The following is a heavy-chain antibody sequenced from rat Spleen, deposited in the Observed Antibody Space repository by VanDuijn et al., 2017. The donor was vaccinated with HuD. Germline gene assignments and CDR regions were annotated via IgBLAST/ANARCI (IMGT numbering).Heavy chain of an antibody. CDR1: GFSFSGYG. CDR2: VSYDGSST. Sequence: EVQLVESGGGLVQPGRSLKLSCAASGFSFSGYGMAWVRQAPTKGLEWVATVSYDGSSTYYRDSVKGRFTISRDNEKSTLYLQMDSLRSEDTATYYCARRHYGYTDYFDYWGQGVMVTVSS. CDR3: ARRHYGYTDYFDY. D-gene: IGHD1-9*01. J-gene: IGHJ2*01. V-gene: IGHV5-29*01.